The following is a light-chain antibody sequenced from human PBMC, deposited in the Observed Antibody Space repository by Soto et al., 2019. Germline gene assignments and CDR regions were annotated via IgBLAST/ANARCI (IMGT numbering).Light chain of an antibody. Sequence: EIVLTQYPGTLSLSPGERATLSCRASQSVSSSYLAWYQQKPGQAPRPLIYGASSRATGIPDRFSGSGSGTDFTLTISRLEPEDFAVYYCQQYGSSGTFGQGTKVDIK. CDR1: QSVSSSY. CDR3: QQYGSSGT. V-gene: IGKV3-20*01. CDR2: GAS. J-gene: IGKJ1*01.